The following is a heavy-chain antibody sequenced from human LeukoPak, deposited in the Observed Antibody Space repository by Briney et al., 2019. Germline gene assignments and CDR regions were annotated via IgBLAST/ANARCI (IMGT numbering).Heavy chain of an antibody. V-gene: IGHV3-66*01. CDR1: GFTVSNNH. J-gene: IGHJ4*02. Sequence: GGSLRLSCVASGFTVSNNHVSWVRQAPGKGLEWVSLIDNVGGTYYAVSVKGRFTISRDHSENTLYLQMNSLRAEDTALYYCMGYGGNSFWGQGTLVTVPS. CDR3: MGYGGNSF. D-gene: IGHD4-23*01. CDR2: IDNVGGT.